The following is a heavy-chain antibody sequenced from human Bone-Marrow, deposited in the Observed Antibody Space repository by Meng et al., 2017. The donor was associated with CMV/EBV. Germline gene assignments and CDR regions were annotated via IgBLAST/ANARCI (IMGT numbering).Heavy chain of an antibody. V-gene: IGHV3-64*02. CDR1: GFTFSSYA. CDR2: ISSNGGST. D-gene: IGHD3-10*01. Sequence: GGSLRLSCAASGFTFSSYAMHWVRQAPGMGLEYVSGISSNGGSTYYADSVKGRFTISRDNSKNTLYLQMNSLRAEDTAVYYCARERGSDVFYYYYGMDVWGQGTTVTVSS. J-gene: IGHJ6*02. CDR3: ARERGSDVFYYYYGMDV.